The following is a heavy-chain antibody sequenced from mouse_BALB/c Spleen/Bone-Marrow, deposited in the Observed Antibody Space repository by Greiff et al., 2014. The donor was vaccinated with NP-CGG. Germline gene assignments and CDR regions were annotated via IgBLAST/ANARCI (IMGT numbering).Heavy chain of an antibody. Sequence: EVQLQESGGDLVKPGGSLKLSCAASGFTFSNYGMSWVRQTPDKRLELVATINSCGSYTYYPYSVKVRFPISRDSAKTTLYLQMSILKSKDKAMYYYACGGYDDSSYGIDYWGQGTTVTVSS. CDR1: GFTFSNYG. V-gene: IGHV5-6*01. D-gene: IGHD2-3*01. CDR2: INSCGSYT. J-gene: IGHJ4*01. CDR3: ACGGYDDSSYGIDY.